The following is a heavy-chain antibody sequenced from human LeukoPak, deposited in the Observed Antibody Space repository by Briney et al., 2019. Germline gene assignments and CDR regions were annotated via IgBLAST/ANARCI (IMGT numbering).Heavy chain of an antibody. CDR2: ISSSSTYV. Sequence: GGSLRLSCASSGFTFSTNTMSWVRQAPGKGLEWVSSISSSSTYVYYAGSVKGRFTISRDNAKNSLYLQMNSLRAEDTAVYYCASGAVVAATYAFEIWGQGTMVTVSS. CDR3: ASGAVVAATYAFEI. V-gene: IGHV3-21*01. J-gene: IGHJ3*02. CDR1: GFTFSTNT. D-gene: IGHD2-15*01.